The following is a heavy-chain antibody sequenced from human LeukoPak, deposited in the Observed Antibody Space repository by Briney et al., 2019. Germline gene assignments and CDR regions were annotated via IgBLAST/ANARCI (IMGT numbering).Heavy chain of an antibody. CDR3: ARSYIAVTGPDTFDV. V-gene: IGHV4-38-2*02. CDR2: IHHSGST. CDR1: GGSVNEYF. J-gene: IGHJ3*01. Sequence: PSETLSLTCTVSGGSVNEYFWSWIRQPPGKGLEWIGSIHHSGSTYYNPSPKRRATISVDTSKNQFSLKLSSVTAADTAVYYCARSYIAVTGPDTFDVWGEGTMVTVSS. D-gene: IGHD6-19*01.